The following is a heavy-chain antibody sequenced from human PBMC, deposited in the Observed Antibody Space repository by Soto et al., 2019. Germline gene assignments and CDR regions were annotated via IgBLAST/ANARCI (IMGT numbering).Heavy chain of an antibody. CDR1: GGSISSGGYY. V-gene: IGHV4-31*03. Sequence: PSETLSLTCTVSGGSISSGGYYWSWIRQHPGKGLEWIGYIYYSGSTYYNPSLKSRVTISVDTSKNQFSLKLSSVTAADTAVYYCARAERIYDILSRLPRNWFDPWGQGTLVTVSS. D-gene: IGHD3-9*01. J-gene: IGHJ5*02. CDR3: ARAERIYDILSRLPRNWFDP. CDR2: IYYSGST.